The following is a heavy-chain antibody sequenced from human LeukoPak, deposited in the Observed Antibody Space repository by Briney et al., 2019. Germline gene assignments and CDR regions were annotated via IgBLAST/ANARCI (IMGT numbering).Heavy chain of an antibody. CDR3: ARGEQLWSS. CDR2: IYYSGST. D-gene: IGHD5-18*01. J-gene: IGHJ4*02. V-gene: IGHV4-61*01. Sequence: PSETLSLTCTVSGGSVSSGSYYWSWIRQPPGKGLEWIGYIYYSGSTNYNTSLKSRVTISVDTSKNQFSLKLSSVTAADTAVYYCARGEQLWSSWGQGTLVTVSS. CDR1: GGSVSSGSYY.